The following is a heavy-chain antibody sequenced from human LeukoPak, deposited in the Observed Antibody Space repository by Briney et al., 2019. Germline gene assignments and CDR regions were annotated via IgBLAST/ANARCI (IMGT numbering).Heavy chain of an antibody. V-gene: IGHV4-39*01. CDR2: SSDGGNS. CDR1: GVSISNTVYY. Sequence: KPSETLSLTCTVSGVSISNTVYYWGWIRQAPGKGLEWIGTSSDGGNSYYNPSLKSRVTMSVDGSKNQFSLTLASVTAADTAVYYCATTSGYRNYYYYYIDVWGKGTTVTVSS. D-gene: IGHD3-22*01. J-gene: IGHJ6*03. CDR3: ATTSGYRNYYYYYIDV.